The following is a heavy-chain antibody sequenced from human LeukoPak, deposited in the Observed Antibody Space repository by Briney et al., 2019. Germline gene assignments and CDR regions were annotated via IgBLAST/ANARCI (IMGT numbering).Heavy chain of an antibody. V-gene: IGHV4-59*08. CDR2: IYYSGST. CDR1: GGSISSYY. CDR3: ARQGRGYGGNSDY. D-gene: IGHD4-23*01. J-gene: IGHJ4*02. Sequence: SETLSLTCTVPGGSISSYYWTWIRQPPGKGLEWIGYIYYSGSTNYNPSLKSRVTISVDTSKNQFSLKLSSVTAADTAVYYCARQGRGYGGNSDYWGQGTLVTVSS.